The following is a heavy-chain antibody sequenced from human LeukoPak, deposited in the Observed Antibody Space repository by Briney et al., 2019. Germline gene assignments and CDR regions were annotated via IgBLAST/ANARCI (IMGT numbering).Heavy chain of an antibody. CDR2: INPSGGST. Sequence: ASVKVSCKASGYTFTNYYVHRVRQAPGQGLEWMGIINPSGGSTSYAEKFQGRVTMTRDTSTSTVYMELSSLRSEDTAVYYCARDLPVYSSGRLHYYYGMDVWGKGTTVTVSS. CDR3: ARDLPVYSSGRLHYYYGMDV. CDR1: GYTFTNYY. D-gene: IGHD6-19*01. J-gene: IGHJ6*04. V-gene: IGHV1-46*01.